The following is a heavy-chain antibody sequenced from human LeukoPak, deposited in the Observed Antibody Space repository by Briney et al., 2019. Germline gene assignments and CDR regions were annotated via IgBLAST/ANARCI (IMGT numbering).Heavy chain of an antibody. CDR1: GGSISSSGYY. CDR3: ARVLAAAGNNWFDP. V-gene: IGHV4-39*07. Sequence: SETLSLTCTVSGGSISSSGYYWGWIRQPPGKGLEWIGSMYYSGSTNYNPSLKSRVTMSVDTSKNQFSLKLSSVTAADTAVYYCARVLAAAGNNWFDPWGQGTLVTVSS. D-gene: IGHD6-13*01. J-gene: IGHJ5*02. CDR2: MYYSGST.